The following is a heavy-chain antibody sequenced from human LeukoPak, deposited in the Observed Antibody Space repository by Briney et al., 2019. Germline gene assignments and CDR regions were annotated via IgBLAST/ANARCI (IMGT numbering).Heavy chain of an antibody. CDR1: GGSISSYY. J-gene: IGHJ6*04. CDR3: AGALMVGGPRGKRVMDV. CDR2: IYYSGST. Sequence: SETLSLTCTVSGGSISSYYWSWIRQPPGKGLEWIGYIYYSGSTNYNPSLKSRVTISVDTSKNQFSLKLSSVTAADTAVYYCAGALMVGGPRGKRVMDVGAKGTTVTVSS. D-gene: IGHD3-10*01. V-gene: IGHV4-59*01.